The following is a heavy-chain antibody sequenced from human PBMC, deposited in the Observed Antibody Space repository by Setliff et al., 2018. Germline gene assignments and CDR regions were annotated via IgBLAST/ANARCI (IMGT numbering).Heavy chain of an antibody. Sequence: LRLSCAASGFTFSTFWMSWVRQAPGKGLEWVANIKQDGSNKYYADSVKGRFTISRDNSKNTLYLQMNSLRAEDTAVYYCARGYPVTFDIWGQGTMVTVSS. CDR2: IKQDGSNK. J-gene: IGHJ3*02. V-gene: IGHV3-7*01. CDR1: GFTFSTFW. CDR3: ARGYPVTFDI. D-gene: IGHD1-1*01.